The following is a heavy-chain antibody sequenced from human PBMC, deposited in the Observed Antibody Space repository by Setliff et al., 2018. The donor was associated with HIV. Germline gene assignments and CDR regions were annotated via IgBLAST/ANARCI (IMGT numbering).Heavy chain of an antibody. J-gene: IGHJ4*02. Sequence: PGGSLRLSCAASGFTFSSYGMHWVRQPPGKGLEWVAGLWYDGSNKYYPDSVKGRFTISRDNSKNTLYLQMNSLRAEDTAVYYCAKGESRYYYDSLYYWGQGTLVTVSS. D-gene: IGHD3-22*01. CDR1: GFTFSSYG. CDR2: LWYDGSNK. V-gene: IGHV3-30*02. CDR3: AKGESRYYYDSLYY.